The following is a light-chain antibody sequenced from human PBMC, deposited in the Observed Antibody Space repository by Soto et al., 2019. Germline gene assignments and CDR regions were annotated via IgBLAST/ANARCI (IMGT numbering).Light chain of an antibody. V-gene: IGKV1-39*01. Sequence: DIKMTQSPSSLSASLGDRVTITCRASRGINTYVNWYQQKPGKAPKLLIFSASNLQGGVPSRFSGTGSGTDFTFTISSLLPEDFATYYCQQTYTTPRTFGQGTKVDIK. CDR2: SAS. J-gene: IGKJ1*01. CDR3: QQTYTTPRT. CDR1: RGINTY.